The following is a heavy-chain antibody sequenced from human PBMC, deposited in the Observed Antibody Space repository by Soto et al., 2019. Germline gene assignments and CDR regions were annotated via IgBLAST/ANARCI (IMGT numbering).Heavy chain of an antibody. CDR3: ARHQSHSSSYVDP. CDR1: GGCISSDY. D-gene: IGHD6-13*01. CDR2: IYYSGST. J-gene: IGHJ5*02. V-gene: IGHV4-59*08. Sequence: SETLSLTCTVSGGCISSDYWSWIRQPPGKGLEWIGYIYYSGSTNYNPSLKSRVTISVDASKNQFSLKLSTVTAAATAVYYCARHQSHSSSYVDPWGQGTVVTVSS.